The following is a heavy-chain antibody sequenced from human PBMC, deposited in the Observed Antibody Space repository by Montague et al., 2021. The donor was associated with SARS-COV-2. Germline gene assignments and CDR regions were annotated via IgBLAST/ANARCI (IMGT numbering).Heavy chain of an antibody. J-gene: IGHJ3*01. Sequence: SLRLSRAASGFTFSSYGMNWVRQAPGKGLEWVSAISTTGANTYYAGSVKGRFTISRDNSKNTLYLQLNSLRDEDTAVYYRAKEGVVVGADGFDYWGQGTMVIASS. CDR2: ISTTGANT. V-gene: IGHV3-23*01. CDR1: GFTFSSYG. D-gene: IGHD3-22*01. CDR3: AKEGVVVGADGFDY.